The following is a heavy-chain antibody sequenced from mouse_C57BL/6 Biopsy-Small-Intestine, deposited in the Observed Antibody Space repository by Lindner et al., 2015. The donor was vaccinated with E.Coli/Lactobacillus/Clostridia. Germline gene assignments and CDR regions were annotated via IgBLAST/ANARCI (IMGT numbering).Heavy chain of an antibody. CDR3: ARSDYGSSYWYFDV. V-gene: IGHV1-82*01. CDR1: GYAFSSSW. J-gene: IGHJ1*03. CDR2: IYPGDGDT. Sequence: VQLQESGPELVKPGASVKISCKASGYAFSSSWMNWVKQRPGKGLEWIGRIYPGDGDTNYNGNFKGKATLTADKSSSTAYMQLSSLTSEDSAVYFCARSDYGSSYWYFDVWGTGTTVIVSS. D-gene: IGHD1-1*01.